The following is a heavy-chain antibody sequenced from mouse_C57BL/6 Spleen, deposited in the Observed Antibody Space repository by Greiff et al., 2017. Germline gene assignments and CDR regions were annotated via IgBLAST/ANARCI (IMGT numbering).Heavy chain of an antibody. V-gene: IGHV7-3*01. CDR1: GFTFTDYY. D-gene: IGHD1-1*01. Sequence: EVKLMESGGGLVQPGGSLSLSCAASGFTFTDYYMSWVRQPPGKALEWLGFIRNKANGYTTEYSASVKGRFTISRDNSQSILYLQMNALRAEDSATYYCSRSPTYYYGSSLLAMDYWGQGTSVTVSS. CDR2: IRNKANGYTT. J-gene: IGHJ4*01. CDR3: SRSPTYYYGSSLLAMDY.